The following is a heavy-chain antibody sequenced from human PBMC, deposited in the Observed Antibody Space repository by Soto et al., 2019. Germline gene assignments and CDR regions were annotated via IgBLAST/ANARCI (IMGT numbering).Heavy chain of an antibody. V-gene: IGHV4-4*02. Sequence: QVQLQESGPGLVKPSGTLSLTCAVSGGSISSSNWWSWVRQPPGKGLEWIGEIYHSGSTNYNPSLKSRVTISVDKSKNQFSLTLSSVTAADTAVYYCASAGTGGYSGYAVARPYWFDPWGQGTLVTVSS. D-gene: IGHD5-12*01. CDR3: ASAGTGGYSGYAVARPYWFDP. J-gene: IGHJ5*02. CDR1: GGSISSSNW. CDR2: IYHSGST.